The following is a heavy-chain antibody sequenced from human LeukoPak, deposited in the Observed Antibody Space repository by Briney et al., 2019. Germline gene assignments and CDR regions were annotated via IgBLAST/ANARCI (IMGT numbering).Heavy chain of an antibody. J-gene: IGHJ4*02. Sequence: SETLSLTCTVYGGSFSGCYWSWIRQPPGKGLEWIGEINHSGSTNYNPSLKSRVTMSVDTSKNQFSLKLSSVTAADTAVYYCARHAGGISATGTRPFDYWGQGTLATVSS. V-gene: IGHV4-34*01. D-gene: IGHD6-13*01. CDR3: ARHAGGISATGTRPFDY. CDR1: GGSFSGCY. CDR2: INHSGST.